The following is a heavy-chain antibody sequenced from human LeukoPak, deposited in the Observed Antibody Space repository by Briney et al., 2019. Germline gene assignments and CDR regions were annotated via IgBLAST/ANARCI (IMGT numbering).Heavy chain of an antibody. Sequence: ASVTVSCKASGYTFTGYYMHWVRQAPGQGLEWMGWINPNSGGTNYAQKFQGWVTMTRDTSISTAYMELSRLRSDDTAVYYCARERYYYGSGSYRYYYYGMDVWGKGTTVTVSS. D-gene: IGHD3-10*01. V-gene: IGHV1-2*04. J-gene: IGHJ6*04. CDR3: ARERYYYGSGSYRYYYYGMDV. CDR2: INPNSGGT. CDR1: GYTFTGYY.